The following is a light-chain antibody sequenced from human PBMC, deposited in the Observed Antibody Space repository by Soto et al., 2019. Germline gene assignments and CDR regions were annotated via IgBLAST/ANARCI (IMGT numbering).Light chain of an antibody. CDR1: QSLLHSDGYNY. CDR2: SGS. J-gene: IGKJ4*01. Sequence: EIVLTQSSLSLPVTPGEPASISCRSSQSLLHSDGYNYLDWYLQKPGQSPQLLIYSGSHRASGVPDRFSGSGSGTDFTLKISRVEAEDVGIYYCMQALQTPVTLGGGTKVDIK. V-gene: IGKV2-28*01. CDR3: MQALQTPVT.